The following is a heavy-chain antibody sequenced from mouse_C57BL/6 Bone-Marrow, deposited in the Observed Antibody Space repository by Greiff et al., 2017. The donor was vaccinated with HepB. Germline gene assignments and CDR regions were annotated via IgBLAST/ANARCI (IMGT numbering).Heavy chain of an antibody. D-gene: IGHD1-1*01. Sequence: QVQLQQSGAELVRPGTSVKVSCKASGYAFTNYLIEWVKQRPGQGLEWIGVINPGSGGTNYNEKFKGKATLTADKSSSTAYMQLSSLTSEDSAVYFCARSDYYGTPFAYWGKGTLVTVAA. V-gene: IGHV1-54*01. CDR2: INPGSGGT. J-gene: IGHJ3*01. CDR3: ARSDYYGTPFAY. CDR1: GYAFTNYL.